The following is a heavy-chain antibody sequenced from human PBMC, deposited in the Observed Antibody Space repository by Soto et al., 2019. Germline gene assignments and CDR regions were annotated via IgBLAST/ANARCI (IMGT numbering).Heavy chain of an antibody. CDR3: ARDLRYFDPWDY. Sequence: GASVKVSCKASGYTFTSYAMHWVRQAPGQRLEWMGWINAGNGNTKYSQKFQGRFTISRDNAKNSLYLQMNSLRAEDTAVYYCARDLRYFDPWDYWGQGTLVTVSS. CDR2: INAGNGNT. D-gene: IGHD3-9*01. CDR1: GYTFTSYA. J-gene: IGHJ4*02. V-gene: IGHV1-3*01.